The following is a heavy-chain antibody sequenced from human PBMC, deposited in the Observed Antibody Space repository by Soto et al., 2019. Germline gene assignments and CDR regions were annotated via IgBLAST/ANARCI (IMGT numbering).Heavy chain of an antibody. Sequence: ETLSLTCAVSGYSISSGYYWGWIRQPPGKGLEWIGSIYHSGSTYYNPSLKSRVTISVDTSKNQFSLKLSSVTAADTAVYYCARGWIQLVNGSDPWGQGTLVTVSS. CDR3: ARGWIQLVNGSDP. D-gene: IGHD5-18*01. J-gene: IGHJ5*02. CDR1: GYSISSGYY. CDR2: IYHSGST. V-gene: IGHV4-38-2*01.